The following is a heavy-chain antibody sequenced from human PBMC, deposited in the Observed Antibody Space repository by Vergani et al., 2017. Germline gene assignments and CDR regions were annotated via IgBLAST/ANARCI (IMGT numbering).Heavy chain of an antibody. CDR3: ARVLYRDQASTGYRFEGMDI. Sequence: QVQLEESGPGLVKPSETLSLTCTVSGSSFNTYYWSWIRQSPGKGLEWIGYIYSIGSTNYNPSLNSRVTMSVDTSKNQFSLKLRSVTAADTAVYFCARVLYRDQASTGYRFEGMDIWGQGTTVTISS. CDR2: IYSIGST. J-gene: IGHJ6*02. V-gene: IGHV4-59*13. CDR1: GSSFNTYY. D-gene: IGHD3-9*01.